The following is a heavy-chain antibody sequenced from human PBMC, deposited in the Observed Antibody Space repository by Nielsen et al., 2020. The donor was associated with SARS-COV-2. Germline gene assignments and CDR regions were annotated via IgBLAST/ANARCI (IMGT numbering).Heavy chain of an antibody. CDR1: GFTVSSNY. V-gene: IGHV3-53*04. Sequence: GESLKISCAASGFTVSSNYMSWVRQAPGKGLEWVSVIYSGGSTYYADSVKGRFTISRHNSKNTLYLQMNSLRAEDTAVYYCARGLVKEGYYYYGMDVWGQGTTVTVSS. CDR3: ARGLVKEGYYYYGMDV. J-gene: IGHJ6*02. CDR2: IYSGGST.